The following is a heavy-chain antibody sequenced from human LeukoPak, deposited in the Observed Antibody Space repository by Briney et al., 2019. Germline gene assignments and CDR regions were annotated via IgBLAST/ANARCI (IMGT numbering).Heavy chain of an antibody. CDR1: GFIFSNYG. CDR3: ARASGIAAARGHYYGMDV. D-gene: IGHD6-13*01. CDR2: IWYDGSNK. V-gene: IGHV3-33*08. Sequence: GGSLRLSCAASGFIFSNYGVHWVRQAPGKGLEWVAVIWYDGSNKYYADSVKGRFTISRDNSKNTLYLQMNSLRAEDTAVYYCARASGIAAARGHYYGMDVWGQGTTVTVSS. J-gene: IGHJ6*02.